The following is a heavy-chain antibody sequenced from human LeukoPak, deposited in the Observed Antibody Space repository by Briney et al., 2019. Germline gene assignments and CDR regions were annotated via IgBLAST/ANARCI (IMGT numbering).Heavy chain of an antibody. CDR3: ARDVGPFSSSWLYFDY. D-gene: IGHD6-13*01. V-gene: IGHV4-39*07. J-gene: IGHJ4*02. Sequence: SETLSLTCTVSGGSISSSSYYWGWIRQPPGKGLEWIGSIYYSGSTYYNPSLKSRVTISVDTSKNQFSLKLSSVTAADTAVYYCARDVGPFSSSWLYFDYWGQGTLVTVSS. CDR2: IYYSGST. CDR1: GGSISSSSYY.